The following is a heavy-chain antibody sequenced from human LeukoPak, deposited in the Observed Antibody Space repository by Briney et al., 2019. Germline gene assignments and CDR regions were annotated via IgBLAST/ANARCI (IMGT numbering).Heavy chain of an antibody. CDR2: IYYSGST. V-gene: IGHV4-59*01. Sequence: PSETLSLTCTVSGGSISSYYWSWIRQPPGKGLEWIGYIYYSGSTNYNPSLKSRVTISVDTSKNQFSLKLSSVTAADTAVYYCARLEYYSDYWGQGTLVTVSS. CDR1: GGSISSYY. CDR3: ARLEYYSDY. J-gene: IGHJ4*02.